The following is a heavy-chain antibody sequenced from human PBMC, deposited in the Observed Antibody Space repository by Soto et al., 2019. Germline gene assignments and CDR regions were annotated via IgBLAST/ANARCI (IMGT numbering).Heavy chain of an antibody. Sequence: GSLRLSCAASGFTFSDYAMSWVRQAPGKGLKWVSVISGSGGSTYYSDSVQGRFTISRDNSKNTVYLQVNSLRAEDTAVYYCAKGEAFNYFESWGQGTLVTVSS. CDR2: ISGSGGST. CDR1: GFTFSDYA. CDR3: AKGEAFNYFES. J-gene: IGHJ4*02. V-gene: IGHV3-23*01.